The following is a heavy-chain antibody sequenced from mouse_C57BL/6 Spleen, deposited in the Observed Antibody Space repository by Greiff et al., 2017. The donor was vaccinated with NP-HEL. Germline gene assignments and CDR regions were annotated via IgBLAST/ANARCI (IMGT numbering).Heavy chain of an antibody. V-gene: IGHV5-6*02. J-gene: IGHJ3*01. CDR3: ARRPGFAY. CDR1: GFTFSSYG. Sequence: EVNLVESGGDLVKPGGSLKLSCAASGFTFSSYGMSWVRQTPDKRLEWVATISSGGSYTYYPDSVKGRFTISRDNAKNTLYLQMSSLKSEDTAMYYCARRPGFAYWGQGTLVTVSA. CDR2: ISSGGSYT.